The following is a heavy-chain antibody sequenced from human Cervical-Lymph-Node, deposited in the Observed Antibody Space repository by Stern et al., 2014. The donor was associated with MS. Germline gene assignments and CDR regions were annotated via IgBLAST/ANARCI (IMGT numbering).Heavy chain of an antibody. CDR3: ARGYTTSSGRPDY. V-gene: IGHV4-59*08. J-gene: IGHJ4*02. D-gene: IGHD6-6*01. CDR2: ISSSGGT. Sequence: QLQLQESGPGLVKPSETLSLTCTVSGGSTSSYYWSWIRQPPGKGLEWIGYISSSGGTKYNPSLKSRVTISLDTSKNHFSLNLSSGTAADTAVYYCARGYTTSSGRPDYWGQGTLVTVSS. CDR1: GGSTSSYY.